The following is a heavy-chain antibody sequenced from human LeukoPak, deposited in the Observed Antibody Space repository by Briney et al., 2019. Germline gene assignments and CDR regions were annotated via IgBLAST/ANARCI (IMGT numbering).Heavy chain of an antibody. CDR2: IYTSGST. CDR3: ARLPRAGGGRLDP. CDR1: GGSISSYY. D-gene: IGHD3-16*01. J-gene: IGHJ5*02. Sequence: SETLSLTCTVSGGSISSYYWSWIRQPAGKGLEWIGRIYTSGSTNYNPSLKSRVTMSVDTSKNLFSLKLSSLTAADTAVYYWARLPRAGGGRLDPWGQGTLVTVSS. V-gene: IGHV4-4*07.